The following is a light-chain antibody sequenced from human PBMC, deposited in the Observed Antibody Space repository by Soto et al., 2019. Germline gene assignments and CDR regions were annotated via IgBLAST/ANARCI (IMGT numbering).Light chain of an antibody. CDR2: AAS. J-gene: IGKJ1*01. CDR1: QSISSY. CDR3: QQSYSTPPWT. V-gene: IGKV1-39*01. Sequence: DIQMTQSPSSLSASVGDRVTITCRASQSISSYLNWYQQKPGKAPKLLIYAASSLQTGVPSRFSGSGSGTDFPRTIIRLQPEDFATYFCQQSYSTPPWTFGQGTKVEIK.